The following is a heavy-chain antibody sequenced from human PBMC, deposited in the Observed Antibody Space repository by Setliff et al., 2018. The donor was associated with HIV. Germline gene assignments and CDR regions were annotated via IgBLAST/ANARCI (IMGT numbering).Heavy chain of an antibody. CDR3: AGRVYYYDSSGYLREEGFDP. D-gene: IGHD3-22*01. Sequence: PSETLSLTCAVYGGSFSDYYWSWIRQPPGKGLEWIGEINHSGSTNYNPSLKSRVTISVDTSKNQFSLKLSSVTAADAAVYYCAGRVYYYDSSGYLREEGFDPWGQGTLVTVSS. CDR1: GGSFSDYY. J-gene: IGHJ5*02. CDR2: INHSGST. V-gene: IGHV4-34*01.